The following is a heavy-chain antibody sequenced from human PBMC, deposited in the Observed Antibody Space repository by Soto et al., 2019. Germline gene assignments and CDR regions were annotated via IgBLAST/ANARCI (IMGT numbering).Heavy chain of an antibody. V-gene: IGHV4-30-2*01. CDR2: IYHSGST. CDR3: ARSVVLVAATRAVRYFDY. D-gene: IGHD2-15*01. J-gene: IGHJ4*02. CDR1: GGSISSGGYS. Sequence: SETLSLTCAVSGGSISSGGYSWSWIRQPPGKGLEWIGYIYHSGSTYYNPSLKSRVTISVDRSKNQFSLKLSSVTAADTAVYYCARSVVLVAATRAVRYFDYWGQGTPVPVYS.